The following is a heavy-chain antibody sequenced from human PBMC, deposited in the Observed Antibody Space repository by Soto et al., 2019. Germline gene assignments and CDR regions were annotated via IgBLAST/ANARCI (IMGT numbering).Heavy chain of an antibody. D-gene: IGHD6-13*01. Sequence: GSLRLSCAASGFTFSSYAMSWVRQAPGKGLEWVSAISGSGGSTYYADSVKGRFTISRDNSKNTLYLQMNSLRAEDTAVYYCAKDHGLYSSSSFDYFEYWGQGTLVTVSS. CDR1: GFTFSSYA. CDR2: ISGSGGST. J-gene: IGHJ4*02. CDR3: AKDHGLYSSSSFDYFEY. V-gene: IGHV3-23*01.